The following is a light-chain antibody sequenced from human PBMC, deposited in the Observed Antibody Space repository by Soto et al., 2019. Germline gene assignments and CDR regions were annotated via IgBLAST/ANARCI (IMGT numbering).Light chain of an antibody. CDR3: CSYAGSYTFARNV. Sequence: QSALTQPRSVSGSPGQSVTISCTGTNSDVAIYNYISWYQQHPGEAPKLMIHDVSERPSGVPDRFSGSKSGNTASLTISGLQAEDEADYYCCSYAGSYTFARNVFGTGTKLTVL. CDR2: DVS. J-gene: IGLJ1*01. V-gene: IGLV2-11*01. CDR1: NSDVAIYNY.